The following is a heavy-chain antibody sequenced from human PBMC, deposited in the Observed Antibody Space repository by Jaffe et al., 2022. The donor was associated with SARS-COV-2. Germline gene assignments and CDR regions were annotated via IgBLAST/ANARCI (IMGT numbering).Heavy chain of an antibody. CDR1: GFTFKSYA. J-gene: IGHJ5*01. D-gene: IGHD3-22*01. CDR3: VSFYDTGGRGS. V-gene: IGHV3-23*01. Sequence: EAQLLESGGGLVQPGGSLRLSCAASGFTFKSYAMSWVRQAPGKGLEWVSSISGSVANTYYADSVKGRFTISRDNSKNTLFLQMNSLRAGDTALYYCVSFYDTGGRGSWGHGTPVTVSS. CDR2: ISGSVANT.